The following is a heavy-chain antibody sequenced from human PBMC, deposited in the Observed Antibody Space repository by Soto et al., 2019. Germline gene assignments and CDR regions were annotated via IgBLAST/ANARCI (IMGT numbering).Heavy chain of an antibody. D-gene: IGHD6-13*01. J-gene: IGHJ6*03. Sequence: PGGSLRLSCAASGFTFSSYWMHWVRQAPGKGLVWVSRINSDGSSTSYADSVKGRFTISRDNAKNTLYLQMNSLRAEDTAVYYCARDRPQYSSSWYYYYYYMDVWGKGTTVTVSS. CDR2: INSDGSST. V-gene: IGHV3-74*01. CDR3: ARDRPQYSSSWYYYYYYMDV. CDR1: GFTFSSYW.